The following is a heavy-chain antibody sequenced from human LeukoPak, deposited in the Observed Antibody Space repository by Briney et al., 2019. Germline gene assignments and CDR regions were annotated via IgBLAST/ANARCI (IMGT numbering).Heavy chain of an antibody. D-gene: IGHD6-13*01. CDR3: ARGGGISHYYYYMDV. Sequence: SETLSLTCADYGGSFSGYYWSWIRQPPGKGLEWIGYIYYSGSTNYNPSLKSRVTISVDTSKNQFSLKLSSVTAADTAVYYCARGGGISHYYYYMDVWGKGTTVTISS. CDR1: GGSFSGYY. J-gene: IGHJ6*03. V-gene: IGHV4-59*01. CDR2: IYYSGST.